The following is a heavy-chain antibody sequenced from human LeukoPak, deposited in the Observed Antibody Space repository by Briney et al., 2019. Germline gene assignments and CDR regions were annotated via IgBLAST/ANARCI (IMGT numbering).Heavy chain of an antibody. CDR3: ARGGYSGFDV. J-gene: IGHJ3*01. V-gene: IGHV3-13*04. CDR1: GLTFSTYD. CDR2: IGKGGDT. D-gene: IGHD5-12*01. Sequence: GGSLRLSCAASGLTFSTYDMHWLRQATGEGLEWVSGIGKGGDTYYVGSVKGRFTISRENAKNSLYLQMNSLRSGDTAVYYFARGGYSGFDVWGQGTVVTVSS.